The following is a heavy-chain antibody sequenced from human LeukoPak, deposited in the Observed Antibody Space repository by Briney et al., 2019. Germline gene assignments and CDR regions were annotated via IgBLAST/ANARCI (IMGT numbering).Heavy chain of an antibody. D-gene: IGHD5-24*01. J-gene: IGHJ4*02. CDR1: GGSISSYY. Sequence: KPSETLSLTCTVSGGSISSYYWSWIRQPPGKGLEWIGYIYYSGSTNYNPSLKSRVTISVDTSKNQFSLKLSSVTAADTAVYYCARGRRMATANFDYWGQGTLVTVSS. CDR2: IYYSGST. V-gene: IGHV4-59*01. CDR3: ARGRRMATANFDY.